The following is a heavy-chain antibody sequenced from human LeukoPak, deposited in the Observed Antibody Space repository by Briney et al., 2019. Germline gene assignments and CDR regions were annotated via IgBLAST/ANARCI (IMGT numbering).Heavy chain of an antibody. CDR2: INSFGGRT. D-gene: IGHD3-22*01. V-gene: IGHV3-23*01. Sequence: GGSLRLSWVGSGFTSNRYAMSWVRQAPGKGLEWVSGINSFGGRTYYADSVKGRFTISRDNAKNTLYLQMNSLRAEDTALYYCAKIPESSAYYLGFYYWGQGTLVTVSS. J-gene: IGHJ4*02. CDR3: AKIPESSAYYLGFYY. CDR1: GFTSNRYA.